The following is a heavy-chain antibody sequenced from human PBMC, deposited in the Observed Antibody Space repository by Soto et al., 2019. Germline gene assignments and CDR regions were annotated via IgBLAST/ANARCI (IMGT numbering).Heavy chain of an antibody. CDR3: AKGSPSTAPYYYYYMDV. J-gene: IGHJ6*03. Sequence: PGGSLRLCCAASGFTFSSYAMSWVRQAPGKGLEWVSAISGSGGSTYYADSVKGRFTISRDNSKNTLYLQMNSLRAEDTAVYYCAKGSPSTAPYYYYYMDVWGKGTTVTVSS. CDR1: GFTFSSYA. CDR2: ISGSGGST. V-gene: IGHV3-23*01.